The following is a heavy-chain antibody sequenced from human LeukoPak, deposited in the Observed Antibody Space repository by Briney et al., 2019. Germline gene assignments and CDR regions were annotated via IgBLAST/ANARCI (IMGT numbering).Heavy chain of an antibody. V-gene: IGHV3-21*01. Sequence: GGSLRLSCAASGFTFSSYSMNWVRRAPGKGLEWVSFISSSSTYIYYADSVKGRFTISRDNAKNSLYLQMNSLRAEDTAVYYCARDRYSSDVQYYFDYWGQGTLVTVSS. CDR3: ARDRYSSDVQYYFDY. D-gene: IGHD6-19*01. CDR1: GFTFSSYS. CDR2: ISSSSTYI. J-gene: IGHJ4*02.